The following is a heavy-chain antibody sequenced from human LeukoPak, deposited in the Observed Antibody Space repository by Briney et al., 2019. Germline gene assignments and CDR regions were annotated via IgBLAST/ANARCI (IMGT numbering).Heavy chain of an antibody. CDR2: ISGTGAST. CDR3: AKGNFDSSGYWAYYFDK. CDR1: GFTFRTYA. J-gene: IGHJ4*02. D-gene: IGHD3-22*01. Sequence: PGGSLRLSCAASGFTFRTYAMNWVRQAPGKGLEWVSSISGTGASTYYADSVKGRFTISRDNSKSSLYLETNSLRAEDTAVYYCAKGNFDSSGYWAYYFDKWGQGTPVTVSS. V-gene: IGHV3-23*01.